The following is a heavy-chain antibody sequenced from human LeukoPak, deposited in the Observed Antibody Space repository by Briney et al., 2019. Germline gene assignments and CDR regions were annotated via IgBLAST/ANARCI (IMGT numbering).Heavy chain of an antibody. V-gene: IGHV4-34*01. CDR1: GGSFSGYY. CDR2: INHSGST. J-gene: IGHJ5*02. CDR3: ARDVKSSGYGDWFDP. D-gene: IGHD3-22*01. Sequence: PSETLSLTCAVYGGSFSGYYWSWIRQPPGKGLEWIGEINHSGSTNYNPSLKSRVTISVDTSKNQFSLKLRSVTAADTAVYYCARDVKSSGYGDWFDPWGQGTLVTVSS.